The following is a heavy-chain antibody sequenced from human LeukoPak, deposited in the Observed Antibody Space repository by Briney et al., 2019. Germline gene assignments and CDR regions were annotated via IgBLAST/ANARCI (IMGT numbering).Heavy chain of an antibody. CDR2: INSDGRTT. D-gene: IGHD3-10*01. J-gene: IGHJ5*02. CDR3: ARDRNTMVRGTFDP. CDR1: GFTFSSHW. Sequence: PGGSLRLSCGASGFTFSSHWMHWVRQGPGKGLVWVSGINSDGRTTTYADSVKGRFTISRDNAKNTLYLQMNSLRAEDTAVYYCARDRNTMVRGTFDPWGQGTLVTVSS. V-gene: IGHV3-74*01.